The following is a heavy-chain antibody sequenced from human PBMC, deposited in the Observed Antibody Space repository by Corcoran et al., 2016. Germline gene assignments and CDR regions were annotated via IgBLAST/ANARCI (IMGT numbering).Heavy chain of an antibody. CDR2: IYYSGST. V-gene: IGHV4-61*01. CDR3: ARDRCGVFSYCGGTNGGRDF. Sequence: QVQLQESGPGLVKPSETLSLTCTVYGGSVSSGSYYWSWIRQPPGKGLEWIGYIYYSGSTNYNPSLKSRVTISVDTSNNQFSLKLSSVTAADTAVYYCARDRCGVFSYCGGTNGGRDFWGQGTTVTVSS. CDR1: GGSVSSGSYY. D-gene: IGHD2-21*01. J-gene: IGHJ6*02.